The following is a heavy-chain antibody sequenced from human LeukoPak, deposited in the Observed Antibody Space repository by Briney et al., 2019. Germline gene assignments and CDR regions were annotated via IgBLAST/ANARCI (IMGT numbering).Heavy chain of an antibody. D-gene: IGHD6-13*01. J-gene: IGHJ3*02. V-gene: IGHV4-59*08. CDR2: IYYSGST. CDR1: GGSISSYY. Sequence: SETLSLTCTVSGGSISSYYWSWIRQPPGKGLEWIGYIYYSGSTNYNPSLKSRVTISVDTSKNQFSLKLSSVTAADTAVYYCARQIRWYGAFDIWGQGTMVTVSS. CDR3: ARQIRWYGAFDI.